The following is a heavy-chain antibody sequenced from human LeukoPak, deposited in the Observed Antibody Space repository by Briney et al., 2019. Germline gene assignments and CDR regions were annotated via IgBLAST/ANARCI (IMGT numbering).Heavy chain of an antibody. CDR3: ARVSSWYRYFDY. CDR2: IYRTGDT. Sequence: SQTLSLTCTVSGGSITSGNYYWSWIRQPPGKGLEWIGYIYRTGDTYYSPSLNSRVSISIDTSNNKFSLKLSSVTAADTAVYYCARVSSWYRYFDYWGQGTLVTVSS. D-gene: IGHD6-13*01. CDR1: GGSITSGNYY. J-gene: IGHJ4*02. V-gene: IGHV4-30-4*01.